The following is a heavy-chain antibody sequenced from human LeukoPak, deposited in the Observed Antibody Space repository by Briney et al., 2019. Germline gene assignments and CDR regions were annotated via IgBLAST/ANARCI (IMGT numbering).Heavy chain of an antibody. Sequence: GGSLRLSWAASGFTFSSYEMNWVRQAPGKGLEWISYISGSGKTIYYADSLKGRSTISRDNAKNSLYLQMNSLRAEDTAVYYCARGDSSGYRIVFFDYWGQGTLVTVSS. D-gene: IGHD3-22*01. CDR2: ISGSGKTI. CDR3: ARGDSSGYRIVFFDY. CDR1: GFTFSSYE. V-gene: IGHV3-48*03. J-gene: IGHJ4*02.